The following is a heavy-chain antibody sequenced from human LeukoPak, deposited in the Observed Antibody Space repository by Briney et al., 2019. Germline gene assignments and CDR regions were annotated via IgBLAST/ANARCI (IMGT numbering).Heavy chain of an antibody. J-gene: IGHJ3*02. D-gene: IGHD3-22*01. CDR1: GFTFSSYA. Sequence: GGSLRLSCAASGFTFSSYAMSWVRQAPGKGLEWVSAISGSGGSTYYADSVKGRFTISRDNSKNTLYLQMNSLRAEDTAVYYCANTVSVYDSAFDIWGQGTMVTVSS. CDR2: ISGSGGST. CDR3: ANTVSVYDSAFDI. V-gene: IGHV3-23*01.